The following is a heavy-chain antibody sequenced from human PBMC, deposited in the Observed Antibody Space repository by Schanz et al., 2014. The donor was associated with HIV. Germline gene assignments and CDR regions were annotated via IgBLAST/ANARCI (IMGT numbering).Heavy chain of an antibody. V-gene: IGHV1-18*01. CDR3: ARDLRVVPAASDNWFDP. CDR2: ISGYIGNT. Sequence: QVQLVQSGTEVKKPGASVTVSCKASGYTFSNYAINWVRQAPGQGLEWMGWISGYIGNTDYAQNLQDRVTMTADTSTSTAYMELRSLRSDDTAVYYCARDLRVVPAASDNWFDPWGQGTLVTVSS. J-gene: IGHJ5*02. CDR1: GYTFSNYA. D-gene: IGHD2-2*01.